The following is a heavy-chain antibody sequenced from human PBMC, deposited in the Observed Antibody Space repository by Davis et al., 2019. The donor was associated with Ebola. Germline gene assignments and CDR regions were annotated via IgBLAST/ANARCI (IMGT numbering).Heavy chain of an antibody. V-gene: IGHV3-33*01. Sequence: PGGSLRLSCAASGFTFSSYGMHWARQAPGKGLEWLAVIWYDGSNKYYADSVKGRFTISRDNSKNTLYLQMNSLRAEDTAVYYCARDKDRWNPKRKGFDYWGQGTLVTVSS. D-gene: IGHD1-1*01. CDR1: GFTFSSYG. CDR2: IWYDGSNK. J-gene: IGHJ4*02. CDR3: ARDKDRWNPKRKGFDY.